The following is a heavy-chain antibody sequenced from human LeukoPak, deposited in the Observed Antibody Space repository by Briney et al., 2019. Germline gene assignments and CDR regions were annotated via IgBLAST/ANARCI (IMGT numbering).Heavy chain of an antibody. D-gene: IGHD3-22*01. CDR1: GFTFSSYA. Sequence: GGSLRLSCAASGFTFSSYAMSWVRQAPGKGLEWVSAISGSGGSTYYADSVKGRFTISRDNSKNTLYLQMNSLRAEDTAVYYCAKNTHTYYYDSSGYYYDYWGQGTLVTVSS. CDR2: ISGSGGST. CDR3: AKNTHTYYYDSSGYYYDY. V-gene: IGHV3-23*01. J-gene: IGHJ4*02.